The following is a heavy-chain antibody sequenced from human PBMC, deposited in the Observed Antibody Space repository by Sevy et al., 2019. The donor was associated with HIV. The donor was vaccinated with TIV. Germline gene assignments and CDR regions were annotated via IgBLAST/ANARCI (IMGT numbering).Heavy chain of an antibody. CDR3: ARHSHGSGTYYVPFDS. V-gene: IGHV4-38-2*01. CDR1: GYSITSGFL. D-gene: IGHD3-10*01. Sequence: SEILSLTCAVSGYSITSGFLWGWIRQPPGKGLEWIGSVYHSGTAYNNPSVNSRVIVSVDTSKNQFSLKLNSVTAADTAVYYCARHSHGSGTYYVPFDSWGQGTLVTVSS. CDR2: VYHSGTA. J-gene: IGHJ4*02.